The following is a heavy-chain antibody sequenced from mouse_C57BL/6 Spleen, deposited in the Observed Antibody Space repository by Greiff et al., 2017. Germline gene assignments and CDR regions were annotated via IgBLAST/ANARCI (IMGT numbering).Heavy chain of an antibody. CDR2: INPSTGGT. J-gene: IGHJ2*01. V-gene: IGHV1-42*01. Sequence: VQLQQSGPELVKPGASVKISCKASGYSFTGYYMNWVKQSPEKSLEWIGEINPSTGGTTYNQKFKAKATLTVDKSSSTAYMQLKSLTSEDSAVYYCARYGYYGSSPIDYWGQGTTLTVSS. CDR1: GYSFTGYY. CDR3: ARYGYYGSSPIDY. D-gene: IGHD1-1*01.